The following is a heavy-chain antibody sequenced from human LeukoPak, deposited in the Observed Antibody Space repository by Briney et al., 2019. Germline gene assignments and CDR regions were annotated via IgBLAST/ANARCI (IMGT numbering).Heavy chain of an antibody. D-gene: IGHD1-26*01. Sequence: PGGSLRLSCTVSGFTVSSNSWSWVRQPPGKGLEWIGEINHSGSTNYNPSLKSRVTISVDTSKNQFSLKLSSVTAADTAVYYCARHRSGSYSYFDYWGQGTLVTVSS. J-gene: IGHJ4*02. V-gene: IGHV4-34*01. CDR2: INHSGST. CDR3: ARHRSGSYSYFDY. CDR1: GFTVSSNS.